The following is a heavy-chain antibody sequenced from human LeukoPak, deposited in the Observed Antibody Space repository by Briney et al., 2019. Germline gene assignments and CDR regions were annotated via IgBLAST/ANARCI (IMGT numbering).Heavy chain of an antibody. CDR2: IDQDGSAE. D-gene: IGHD3-10*01. CDR1: GFTFSNYW. V-gene: IGHV3-7*04. Sequence: PGGSLRLSCAASGFTFSNYWMSWVRQSPGRGLEWVANIDQDGSAEYYVDSVKGRFTVSRDNAKNSLYLQIDSLRAEDTAVYYCARADNYGSILDYWGQGTLVTVSS. CDR3: ARADNYGSILDY. J-gene: IGHJ4*02.